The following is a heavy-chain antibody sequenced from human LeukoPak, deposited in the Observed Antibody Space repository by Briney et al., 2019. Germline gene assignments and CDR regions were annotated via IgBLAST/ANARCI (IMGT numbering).Heavy chain of an antibody. CDR2: IYPGYSAT. D-gene: IGHD3-16*01. Sequence: GESLKISCRGSGYSFTAYWIAWVRQVPGKGLEWMATIYPGYSATTYSPSFQGQVTISADKSITTAYLQWSSLKASDTAMYYCARRAAGLGGFDYWGQGTLVTVSS. CDR3: ARRAAGLGGFDY. V-gene: IGHV5-51*01. CDR1: GYSFTAYW. J-gene: IGHJ4*02.